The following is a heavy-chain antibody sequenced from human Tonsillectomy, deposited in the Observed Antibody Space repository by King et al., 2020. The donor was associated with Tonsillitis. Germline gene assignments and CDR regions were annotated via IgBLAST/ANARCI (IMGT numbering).Heavy chain of an antibody. J-gene: IGHJ4*02. Sequence: QLQESGPGLVKPSETLSLTCTVSGGSISSSSYYWGWIRQPPGKGLEWIGSIYYSGSTYYNPSLKSRVTISVDTSKNQFSLKLSSVTAADTAVYYCARRPGWGPFDYWGQGTLVTVSS. D-gene: IGHD3-16*01. V-gene: IGHV4-39*01. CDR2: IYYSGST. CDR1: GGSISSSSYY. CDR3: ARRPGWGPFDY.